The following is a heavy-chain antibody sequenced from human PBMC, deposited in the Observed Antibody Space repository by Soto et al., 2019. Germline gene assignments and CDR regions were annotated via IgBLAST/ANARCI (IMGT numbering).Heavy chain of an antibody. Sequence: PGGSLSLSCAPSGFTFTRYAMRWVRQAPGEGLEWVSAISGSVNNTYYADSVKGRFTISRDNSRNTLYLQMNSLRADDTAVYYCAKWWDSSGWFGYGMDVWGQGTTVTVSS. D-gene: IGHD6-19*01. J-gene: IGHJ6*02. CDR2: ISGSVNNT. CDR3: AKWWDSSGWFGYGMDV. CDR1: GFTFTRYA. V-gene: IGHV3-23*01.